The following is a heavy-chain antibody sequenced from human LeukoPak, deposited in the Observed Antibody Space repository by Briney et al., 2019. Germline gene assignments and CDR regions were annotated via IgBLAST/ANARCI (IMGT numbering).Heavy chain of an antibody. CDR3: TTDEDWNYARKDV. Sequence: GGSLGLSCAASGFTFNYAWMSWVRQVPGKGLEWVGQTVSEIDGGTTDYAAPVKGRFTISRDDSKSTLYLQMNSLKIEDTAVYYCTTDEDWNYARKDVWGQGATVIVSS. CDR1: GFTFNYAW. D-gene: IGHD1-7*01. V-gene: IGHV3-15*04. CDR2: TVSEIDGGTT. J-gene: IGHJ6*02.